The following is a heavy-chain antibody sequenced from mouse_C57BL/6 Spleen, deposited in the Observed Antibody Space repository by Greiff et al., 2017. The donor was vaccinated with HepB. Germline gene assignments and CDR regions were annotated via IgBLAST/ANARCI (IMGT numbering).Heavy chain of an antibody. J-gene: IGHJ3*01. V-gene: IGHV1-82*01. Sequence: QVQLQQSGPELVKPGASVKISCKASGYAFSSSWMNWVKQRPGKGLEWIGRIYPGDGDTNYNGKFKGKATLTADKSSSTAYMQLSSLTSEDSAVYFCARSPFYDYDGFAYWGQGTLVTVSA. CDR2: IYPGDGDT. CDR3: ARSPFYDYDGFAY. CDR1: GYAFSSSW. D-gene: IGHD2-4*01.